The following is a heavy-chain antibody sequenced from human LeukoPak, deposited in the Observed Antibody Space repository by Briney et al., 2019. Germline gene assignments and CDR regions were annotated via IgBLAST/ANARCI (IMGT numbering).Heavy chain of an antibody. CDR1: GFTFSSYS. CDR3: ARDLALRWGLGSKNNFDY. Sequence: GGSLRLSCAASGFTFSSYSMNWVRQAPGKGLEWVSSISSSSSYIYYADSVKGRFTISRDNAKNSLYLQMNSLRAEETAVDYCARDLALRWGLGSKNNFDYWGQGTLVTVSS. D-gene: IGHD7-27*01. J-gene: IGHJ4*02. CDR2: ISSSSSYI. V-gene: IGHV3-21*01.